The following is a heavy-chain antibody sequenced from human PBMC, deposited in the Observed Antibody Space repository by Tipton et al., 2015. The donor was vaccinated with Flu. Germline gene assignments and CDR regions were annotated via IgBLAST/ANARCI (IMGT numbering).Heavy chain of an antibody. CDR3: ARGGCSSTSCYEENWFAP. V-gene: IGHV4-34*01. J-gene: IGHJ5*02. Sequence: TLSLTCAVYGGSFSGYYWSWIRQPPGKGLEWIGEINHSGSTNYNPSLKSRVTISVDTSKNQFSLKLSSVTAADTAVYYCARGGCSSTSCYEENWFAPWGQGTLVTVSS. CDR2: INHSGST. D-gene: IGHD2-2*01. CDR1: GGSFSGYY.